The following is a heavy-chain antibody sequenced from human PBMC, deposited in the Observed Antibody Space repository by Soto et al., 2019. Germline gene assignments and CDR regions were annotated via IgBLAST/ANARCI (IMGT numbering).Heavy chain of an antibody. CDR2: ISGTGYGT. J-gene: IGHJ6*02. CDR3: AKARQAQSHYYYGMDV. V-gene: IGHV3-23*01. Sequence: GGSLRLSCAASGFTFSNNAMNWVRQAPGKGLEWVSGISGTGYGTYNADSVKGRFTISRDSSNNTLYLQMNSLRGEDTAIYYCAKARQAQSHYYYGMDVWGQGTPVTVSS. D-gene: IGHD6-19*01. CDR1: GFTFSNNA.